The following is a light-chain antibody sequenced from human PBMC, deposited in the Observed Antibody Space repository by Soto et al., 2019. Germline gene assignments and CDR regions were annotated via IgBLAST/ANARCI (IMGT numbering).Light chain of an antibody. CDR2: DAS. Sequence: DIQMTQSPPTLSASAGDRVTITCRASQSISNWLAWYQKKPGKAPKALIYDASNLESGVPSRFSGSGSGTEFTLTISSLQSDDFATYYCLQYNGYPPKTFGQGTKVEMK. CDR1: QSISNW. J-gene: IGKJ1*01. CDR3: LQYNGYPPKT. V-gene: IGKV1-5*01.